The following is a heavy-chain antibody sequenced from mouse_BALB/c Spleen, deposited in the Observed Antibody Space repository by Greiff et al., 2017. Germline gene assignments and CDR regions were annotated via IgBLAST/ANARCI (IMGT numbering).Heavy chain of an antibody. CDR3: ARMRPYYGSSCFDY. V-gene: IGHV1S81*02. J-gene: IGHJ2*01. D-gene: IGHD1-1*01. CDR1: GYTFTSYW. Sequence: QVQLQQPGAELVKPGASVKLSCKASGYTFTSYWMPWVKQRPGQGLEWIGEINPSNGRTNYNEKFKSKATLTVDKSSSTAYMQLSSLTSEDSAVYYCARMRPYYGSSCFDYWGQGTTLTVSS. CDR2: INPSNGRT.